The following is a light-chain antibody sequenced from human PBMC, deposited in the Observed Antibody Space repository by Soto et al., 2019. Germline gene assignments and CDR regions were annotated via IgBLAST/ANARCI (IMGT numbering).Light chain of an antibody. V-gene: IGKV1-39*01. CDR3: QQSYYNPT. CDR1: QDTRSS. CDR2: AAS. Sequence: GDRVTITCRVSQDTRSSLTWYPLKSGKAPDLLIDAASTLQTGVPSRFSGSGSGTDFTLTISSLQHEDFATYYCQQSYYNPTFGQGTRVEIK. J-gene: IGKJ1*01.